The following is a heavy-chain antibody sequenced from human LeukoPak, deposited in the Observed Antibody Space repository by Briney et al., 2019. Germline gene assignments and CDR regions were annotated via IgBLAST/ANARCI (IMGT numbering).Heavy chain of an antibody. CDR2: ISGSGGST. CDR3: AKRPLDYGDPAEGY. V-gene: IGHV3-23*01. D-gene: IGHD4-17*01. CDR1: GFTVSSNY. Sequence: PGGSLRLSCAASGFTVSSNYMNWVRQAPGKGLEWVSAISGSGGSTYYADSVKGRFTISRDDSKNTLYLQMNSLRAEDTAVYYCAKRPLDYGDPAEGYWGQGTLVTVSS. J-gene: IGHJ4*02.